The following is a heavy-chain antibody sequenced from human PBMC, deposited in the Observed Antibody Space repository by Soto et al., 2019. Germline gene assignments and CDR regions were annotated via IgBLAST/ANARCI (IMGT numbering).Heavy chain of an antibody. CDR3: ARAGDNSGYSDY. Sequence: QVQLQQWGAGLLKPSETLSLTCAVYGGSFRGYYWTWIRQPPGKGLEWIGEINHSGRTNYNPSHKSLVSIPVNTSKNQCSLELSSGTAADTAVYYCARAGDNSGYSDYWGQGILVTVSS. J-gene: IGHJ4*02. D-gene: IGHD3-22*01. CDR1: GGSFRGYY. V-gene: IGHV4-34*01. CDR2: INHSGRT.